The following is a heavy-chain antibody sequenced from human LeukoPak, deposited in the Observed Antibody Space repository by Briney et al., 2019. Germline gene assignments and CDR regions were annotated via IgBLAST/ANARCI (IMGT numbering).Heavy chain of an antibody. CDR1: GGTFSSYA. V-gene: IGHV1-69*13. J-gene: IGHJ4*02. Sequence: ASVKVSCKASGGTFSSYAISWVRQAPGQGLEWMGGIIPIFGTANYAQKFQGRVTITADESTSTAYMELSGLRSEDTAVYYCARGQDSYGRSDYWGQGTLVTVSS. CDR3: ARGQDSYGRSDY. CDR2: IIPIFGTA. D-gene: IGHD5-18*01.